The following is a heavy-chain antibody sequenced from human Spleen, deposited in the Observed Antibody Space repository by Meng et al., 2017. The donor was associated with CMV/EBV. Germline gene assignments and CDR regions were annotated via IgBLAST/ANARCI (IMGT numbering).Heavy chain of an antibody. CDR3: ARDLRGFDFWGVEENYYGMDV. J-gene: IGHJ6*02. CDR1: GYTFTSYY. Sequence: ASVKVSCKASGYTFTSYYIHWVRRTPGQGLEWVGWINPNSGGTNYAQKFQGRVTMTRDTSISTAYMELSRLRSDDTAVYYCARDLRGFDFWGVEENYYGMDVWGQGTTVTVSS. V-gene: IGHV1-2*02. CDR2: INPNSGGT. D-gene: IGHD3-3*01.